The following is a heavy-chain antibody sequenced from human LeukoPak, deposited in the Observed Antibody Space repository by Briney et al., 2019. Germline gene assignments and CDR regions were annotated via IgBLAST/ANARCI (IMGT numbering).Heavy chain of an antibody. D-gene: IGHD1-14*01. V-gene: IGHV4-61*08. Sequence: SETLSLTCTVSGGSISSGGYYWSWIRQHPGKGLEWIGYIYYSGSTNYNPSLKSRVTISVDTSKNQFSLKLSSVTAADTAVYYCARDRNHVGNYYYYYMDVWGKGTTVTVSS. CDR2: IYYSGST. J-gene: IGHJ6*03. CDR3: ARDRNHVGNYYYYYMDV. CDR1: GGSISSGGYY.